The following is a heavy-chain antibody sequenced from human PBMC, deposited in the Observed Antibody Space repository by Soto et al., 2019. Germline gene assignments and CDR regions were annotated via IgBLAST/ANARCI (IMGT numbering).Heavy chain of an antibody. J-gene: IGHJ4*02. Sequence: GGSLRLSCAASGFTFSSYSMNWVRQAPGKGLEWVAVISYDGSNKYYADSVKGRFTISRDNSKNTLYLQMNSLRAEDTAVYYCAKDLPSRITMIEPQYWGQGTLVTVSS. D-gene: IGHD3-22*01. CDR3: AKDLPSRITMIEPQY. V-gene: IGHV3-30*18. CDR1: GFTFSSYS. CDR2: ISYDGSNK.